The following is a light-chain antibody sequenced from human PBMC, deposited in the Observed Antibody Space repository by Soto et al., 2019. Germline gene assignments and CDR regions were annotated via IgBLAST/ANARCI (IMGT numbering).Light chain of an antibody. Sequence: EIVLTHSPGTLSLCPWEIATLSCRASQSVSNNYLAWYQQKPGQAPRLLIYDASNRATGIPARFSGSGSGTDFTLTISSLEPEDFSVYYRQHRRDFGQGTRLEIK. CDR1: QSVSNNY. CDR2: DAS. J-gene: IGKJ5*01. V-gene: IGKV3-11*01. CDR3: QHRRD.